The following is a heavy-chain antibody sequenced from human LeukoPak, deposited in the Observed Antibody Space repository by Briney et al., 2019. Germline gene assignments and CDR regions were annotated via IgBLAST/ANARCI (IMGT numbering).Heavy chain of an antibody. CDR2: INPNSGGT. CDR3: ARTIPDHSGSHFDSWYFDY. Sequence: ASVKVSCKASGYTFTGYYMHWVRQAPGQGLEWMGWINPNSGGTNYAQKFQGRVTMTRDTSISTAYMELSRLRSDDTAVYYCARTIPDHSGSHFDSWYFDYWGQGTLVTVSS. D-gene: IGHD1-26*01. J-gene: IGHJ4*02. CDR1: GYTFTGYY. V-gene: IGHV1-2*02.